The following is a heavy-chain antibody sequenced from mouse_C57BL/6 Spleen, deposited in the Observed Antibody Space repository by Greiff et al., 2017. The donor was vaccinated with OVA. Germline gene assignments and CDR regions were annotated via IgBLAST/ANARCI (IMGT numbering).Heavy chain of an antibody. CDR2: IDPSDSYT. CDR1: GYTFTSYW. J-gene: IGHJ1*03. V-gene: IGHV1-59*01. Sequence: QVQLQQPGAELVRPGTSVKLSCKASGYTFTSYWMHWVKQRPGQGLEWIGVIDPSDSYTNYNQKFKGKATLTVDTSSSTAYMQLSSLTSEDAAVYYCASTSTSGLWYFEVWGTGTTVTVSS. CDR3: ASTSTSGLWYFEV.